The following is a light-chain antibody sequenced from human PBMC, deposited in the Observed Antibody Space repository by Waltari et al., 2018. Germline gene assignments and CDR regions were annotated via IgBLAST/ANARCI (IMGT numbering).Light chain of an antibody. V-gene: IGKV2-28*01. CDR3: MHALQTPLT. CDR1: QSLLHSNGYNY. CDR2: LGS. Sequence: DIVMTQSPREGSGPPGEPASIDGRESQSLLHSNGYNYLDWYLQKPGQSPQLLIYLGSNRASGVPDRFSGSGSGTDFTLKISSVEAEDVGVYYCMHALQTPLTFGGGTKVEIK. J-gene: IGKJ4*01.